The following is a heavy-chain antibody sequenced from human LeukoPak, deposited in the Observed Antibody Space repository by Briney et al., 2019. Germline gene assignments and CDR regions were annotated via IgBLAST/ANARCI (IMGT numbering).Heavy chain of an antibody. CDR2: IYYSGSI. D-gene: IGHD6-13*01. CDR1: GGSITNYY. CDR3: ARDRDSNNWHHWYFDL. J-gene: IGHJ2*01. Sequence: SETLSLTCTVSGGSITNYYWSSIRQPPGKGLEWIGYIYYSGSIYYNPSLKSRVTISVDTSKNQFSLKLNSVTAADTAVYYCARDRDSNNWHHWYFDLWGRGTLVTVSS. V-gene: IGHV4-59*01.